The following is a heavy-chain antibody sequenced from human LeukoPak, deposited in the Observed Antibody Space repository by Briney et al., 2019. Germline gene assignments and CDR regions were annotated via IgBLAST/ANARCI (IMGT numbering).Heavy chain of an antibody. CDR2: IYHSGST. D-gene: IGHD6-13*01. J-gene: IGHJ5*02. V-gene: IGHV4-59*01. CDR1: GDSISSYY. CDR3: ARALRQQLVTGWLDP. Sequence: SETLSLTCTVSGDSISSYYWSWIRQPPGGGLEWVGYIYHSGSTNYNPSLKSRVTISLDTSKNQFSLKLISVTAADTAVYYCARALRQQLVTGWLDPWGQGTLVTVSS.